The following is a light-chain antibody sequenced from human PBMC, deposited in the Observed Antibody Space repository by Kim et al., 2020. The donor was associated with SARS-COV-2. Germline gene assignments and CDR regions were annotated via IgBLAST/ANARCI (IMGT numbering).Light chain of an antibody. Sequence: VAPGQTTSITSSGDKLGDKYSVWLQQQPAQFPAVFIYQESKGPPGVPGGFSCGNSTDTAPPTISGTHAMDEADYYCQAWDSSTAWVFGGGTQLTVL. V-gene: IGLV3-1*01. CDR2: QES. CDR3: QAWDSSTAWV. J-gene: IGLJ3*02. CDR1: KLGDKY.